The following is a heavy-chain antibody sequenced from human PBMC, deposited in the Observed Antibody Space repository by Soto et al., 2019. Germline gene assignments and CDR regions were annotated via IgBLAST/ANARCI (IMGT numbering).Heavy chain of an antibody. CDR1: GEPFTDHF. CDR2: INHGGRT. J-gene: IGHJ6*02. D-gene: IGHD2-8*01. V-gene: IGHV4-34*02. CDR3: ARGRVTNYYYYGADV. Sequence: QVQLQQWGAGLLKPSETLSLTCAVSGEPFTDHFCTWIRQAPGKGLEWIGEINHGGRTYFNPSLKSRVNLSVDTSKNQFSLVLVSLTAADTGVYYCARGRVTNYYYYGADVWGQGTTVTVSS.